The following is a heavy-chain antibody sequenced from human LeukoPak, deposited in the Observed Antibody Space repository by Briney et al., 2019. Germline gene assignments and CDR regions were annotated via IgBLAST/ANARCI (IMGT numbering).Heavy chain of an antibody. CDR1: GFTFSSYW. CDR3: AILIAVAGMGFDY. J-gene: IGHJ4*02. Sequence: GGSLRLSCAASGFTFSSYWVSWVRQAPGKGLEWVANIKQDGSEKYYVDSVKGRFTISRDNAKNSLYLQMNSLRAEDTAVYYCAILIAVAGMGFDYWGQGTLVTVSS. D-gene: IGHD6-19*01. V-gene: IGHV3-7*03. CDR2: IKQDGSEK.